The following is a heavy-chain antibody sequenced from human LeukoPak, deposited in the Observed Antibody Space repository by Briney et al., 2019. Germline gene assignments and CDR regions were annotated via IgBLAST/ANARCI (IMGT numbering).Heavy chain of an antibody. CDR1: GFTVSSNY. CDR2: IYSGGST. CDR3: ARSRSDYYYYYMDV. V-gene: IGHV3-66*01. J-gene: IGHJ6*03. Sequence: PGGSLRLSCAASGFTVSSNYMSWVRQAPGKGLEWVSVIYSGGSTHYADSVKGRFTISRDNSKNTLYLQMNSLRAEDTAVYYCARSRSDYYYYYMDVWGKGTTVTISS.